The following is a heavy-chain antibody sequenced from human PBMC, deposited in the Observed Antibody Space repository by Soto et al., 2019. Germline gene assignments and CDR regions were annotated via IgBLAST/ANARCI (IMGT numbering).Heavy chain of an antibody. CDR3: ARLITGTAGNAFDF. CDR1: GYTFSHYW. CDR2: IYPTDSDT. Sequence: GESLKISCQASGYTFSHYWIGWVRQTPGEGLEWMGVIYPTDSDTRYSPSFQGQVTISVDKSLSTAHLQWSNLKASDTAIYYCARLITGTAGNAFDFWGQGTVVT. V-gene: IGHV5-51*01. J-gene: IGHJ3*01. D-gene: IGHD1-20*01.